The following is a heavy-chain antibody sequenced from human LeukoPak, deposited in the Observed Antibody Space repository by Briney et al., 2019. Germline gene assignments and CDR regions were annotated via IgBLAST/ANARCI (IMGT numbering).Heavy chain of an antibody. J-gene: IGHJ6*03. D-gene: IGHD4-17*01. Sequence: PSETLSLTCDVSGDSISSDYWSWIRQSPEKGLEWFGFIFYSGTTTYNPSLQSRVTISVDTSKNKFYLKLTSVTAADTAVYYCARTRPQDHGTSYMDVWGKGTTVTVSS. V-gene: IGHV4-59*08. CDR2: IFYSGTT. CDR3: ARTRPQDHGTSYMDV. CDR1: GDSISSDY.